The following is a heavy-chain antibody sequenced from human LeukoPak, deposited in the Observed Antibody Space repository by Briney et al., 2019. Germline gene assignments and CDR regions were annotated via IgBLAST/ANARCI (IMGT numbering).Heavy chain of an antibody. Sequence: ASVKVSCKASGYTFTGYYMHWVRQAPGQGLEWMGWISAYNGNTNYAQKLQGRVTMTTDTSTSTAYMELRSLRSDDTAVYYCATSQGTLGLPTDRAFDIWGQGTMVTVSS. D-gene: IGHD5-12*01. V-gene: IGHV1-18*04. CDR2: ISAYNGNT. CDR1: GYTFTGYY. CDR3: ATSQGTLGLPTDRAFDI. J-gene: IGHJ3*02.